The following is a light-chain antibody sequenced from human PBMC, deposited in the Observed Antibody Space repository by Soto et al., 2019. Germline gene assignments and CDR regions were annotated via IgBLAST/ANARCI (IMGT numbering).Light chain of an antibody. CDR2: AAS. CDR3: QQYYRYPQT. J-gene: IGKJ1*01. Sequence: DIQMTQSPSSLSASVGDRVTITCRASQGISNYLAWFQQKPGKAPKSLIYAASGFKRGVPSKFSGRGSGTDFTLTITRPEPEDFATYDCQQYYRYPQTFGQGNKVEIK. V-gene: IGKV1-16*02. CDR1: QGISNY.